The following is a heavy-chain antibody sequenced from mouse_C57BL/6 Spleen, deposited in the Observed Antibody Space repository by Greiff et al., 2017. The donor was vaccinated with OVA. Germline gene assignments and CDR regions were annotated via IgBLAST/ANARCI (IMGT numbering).Heavy chain of an antibody. J-gene: IGHJ2*01. CDR1: GYSFTGYY. Sequence: VQLQQSGPELVKPGASVKISCKASGYSFTGYYMNWVKQSPEKSLEWIGAINPSTGGTTYNQKFKAKATLTVDKSYSTASMQLKSLTSEDSAVYYCAGSLYYGTGYFDYWGQGTTLTVSS. CDR3: AGSLYYGTGYFDY. D-gene: IGHD2-1*01. V-gene: IGHV1-42*01. CDR2: INPSTGGT.